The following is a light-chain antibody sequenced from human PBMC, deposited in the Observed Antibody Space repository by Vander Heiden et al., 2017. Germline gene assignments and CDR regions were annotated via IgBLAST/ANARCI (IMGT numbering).Light chain of an antibody. J-gene: IGKJ3*01. CDR2: AAS. V-gene: IGKV1-39*01. Sequence: DIQMTQSPSSLSASVGDRVTITCRASQSINSNLNWYQQRPGKAPKLLIYAASSLQSGVPSRFSGSGSGTDFTLTITSLQPDDFATYYCQQSFISPLFTFGPGTKVDIK. CDR3: QQSFISPLFT. CDR1: QSINSN.